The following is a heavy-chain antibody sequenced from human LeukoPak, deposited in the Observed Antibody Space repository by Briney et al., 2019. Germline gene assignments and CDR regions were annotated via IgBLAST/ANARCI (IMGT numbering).Heavy chain of an antibody. CDR1: GYTFTGYY. CDR3: ARDDMDPNNWNSADY. Sequence: ASVKVSCKASGYTFTGYYMHWVRQAPGQGLEWMGWINPNSGGTNYAQKLQGRVTMTTDTSTSTAYMELRSLRSDDTAVYYCARDDMDPNNWNSADYWGQGTLVTVSS. CDR2: INPNSGGT. J-gene: IGHJ4*02. V-gene: IGHV1-2*02. D-gene: IGHD1-7*01.